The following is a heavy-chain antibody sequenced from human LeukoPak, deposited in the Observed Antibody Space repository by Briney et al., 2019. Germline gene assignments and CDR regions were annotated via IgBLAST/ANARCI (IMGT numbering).Heavy chain of an antibody. CDR3: ARPSINDYGDYGY. CDR2: ISGTSRSTYI. CDR1: GFTFSSYN. J-gene: IGHJ4*02. V-gene: IGHV3-21*01. D-gene: IGHD4-17*01. Sequence: GGSLRLSCAASGFTFSSYNRHWVRQAPRKGLEWVSSISGTSRSTYIYYADSVKGRFTISRDNAENSLYLQMNSLRAEDTAVYYCARPSINDYGDYGYWGQGTLVTVSS.